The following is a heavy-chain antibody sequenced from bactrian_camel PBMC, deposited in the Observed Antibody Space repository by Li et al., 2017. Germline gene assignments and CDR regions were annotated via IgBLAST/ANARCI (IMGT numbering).Heavy chain of an antibody. D-gene: IGHD3*01. J-gene: IGHJ4*01. CDR1: GDISTCG. CDR3: SAICYDLDYDPYEANQY. V-gene: IGHV3S53*01. CDR2: ISSEGDT. Sequence: HVQLVESGGGSVQAGGSLKLSCTASGDISTCGMRWYRQAPGKERELVSSISSEGDTRYADSVKGRFTVSQDKARKAMTLQMNSLQTEDTAVYYCSAICYDLDYDPYEANQYWGQGTQVTVS.